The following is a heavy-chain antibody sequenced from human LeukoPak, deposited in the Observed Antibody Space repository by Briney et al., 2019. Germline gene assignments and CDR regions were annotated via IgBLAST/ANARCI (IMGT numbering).Heavy chain of an antibody. J-gene: IGHJ4*02. CDR3: ARGGSSSSLNHFDN. V-gene: IGHV4-59*01. Sequence: SETLSLTCTVSGGSISSYYWNWIRQPPEKGLEWIGYIYYSGSTNYNPSLKSRVTISVDTSKNQFSLRLNSLTAADTGVYYCARGGSSSSLNHFDNWGQGILVTVSS. CDR1: GGSISSYY. CDR2: IYYSGST. D-gene: IGHD6-13*01.